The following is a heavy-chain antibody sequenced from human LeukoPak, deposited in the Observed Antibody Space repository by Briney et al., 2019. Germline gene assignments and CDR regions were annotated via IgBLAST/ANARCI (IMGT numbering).Heavy chain of an antibody. D-gene: IGHD1-26*01. V-gene: IGHV3-66*02. Sequence: GGSLRLSCAASGFTVSAYYMNWFRQAPGRGLEWVSLLYSDDTTYYSDSVKGRFTISRDNSKNTLLLQMNSLRAEDTAVYYCARDRAATEAWVELDPWGQGTLVTVSS. CDR2: LYSDDTT. CDR1: GFTVSAYY. J-gene: IGHJ5*02. CDR3: ARDRAATEAWVELDP.